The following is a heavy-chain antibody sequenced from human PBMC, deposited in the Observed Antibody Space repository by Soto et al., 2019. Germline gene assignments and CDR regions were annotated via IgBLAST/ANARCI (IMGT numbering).Heavy chain of an antibody. CDR2: ISSSSSYT. CDR1: GFTFSDYY. J-gene: IGHJ6*02. Sequence: PGGSLRLSCAASGFTFSDYYMSWIRQAPGKGLEWVSYISSSSSYTNYADSVKGRFTISRDNAKNSLYLQMNSLRAEDTAVYYCARDRVFSWVWSFDYYYGMDVWGQGTTVTVSS. V-gene: IGHV3-11*06. D-gene: IGHD6-13*01. CDR3: ARDRVFSWVWSFDYYYGMDV.